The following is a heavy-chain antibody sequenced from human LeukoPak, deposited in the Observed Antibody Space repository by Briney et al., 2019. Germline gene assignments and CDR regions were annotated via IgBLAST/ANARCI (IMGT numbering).Heavy chain of an antibody. D-gene: IGHD5-12*01. CDR1: GYTFTSYG. J-gene: IGHJ6*02. CDR2: ISAYNGNT. Sequence: ASVKVSCTASGYTFTSYGISWVRQAPGQGLEWMGWISAYNGNTNYAQRLQGRVTMTTDTSTSTAYMELRSLRSDDTAVYYCARTGVIGVATIEVGYYYGMDVWGQGTTVTVSS. V-gene: IGHV1-18*01. CDR3: ARTGVIGVATIEVGYYYGMDV.